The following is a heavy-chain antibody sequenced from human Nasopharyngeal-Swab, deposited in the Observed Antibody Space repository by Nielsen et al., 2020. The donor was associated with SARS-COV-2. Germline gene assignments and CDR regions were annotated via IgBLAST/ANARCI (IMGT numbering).Heavy chain of an antibody. CDR1: GFTFSSCS. CDR3: ARGGVRSYWFDP. CDR2: ISSSSSYI. J-gene: IGHJ5*02. D-gene: IGHD3-16*01. V-gene: IGHV3-21*01. Sequence: GESLKISCAASGFTFSSCSMNWVRQAPGKGLEWVSSISSSSSYIYYADSVKGRFTISRDNAKNSLYLQMNSLRAEDTGVYYCARGGVRSYWFDPWGQGTLVTVSS.